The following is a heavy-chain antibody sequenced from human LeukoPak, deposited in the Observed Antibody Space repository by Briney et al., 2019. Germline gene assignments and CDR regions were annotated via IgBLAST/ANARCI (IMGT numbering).Heavy chain of an antibody. CDR3: ARGHSRSYQAVHAFDI. J-gene: IGHJ3*02. V-gene: IGHV1-69*05. CDR1: GGTFSSYA. CDR2: IIPIFGTA. Sequence: SVKVSCKASGGTFSSYAITWVRQAPGQGLEWMGGIIPIFGTANYAQKFQGRVTITTDESTSTAYMELSSLRSEDTAVYYCARGHSRSYQAVHAFDIWGQGTMVTVSS. D-gene: IGHD1-26*01.